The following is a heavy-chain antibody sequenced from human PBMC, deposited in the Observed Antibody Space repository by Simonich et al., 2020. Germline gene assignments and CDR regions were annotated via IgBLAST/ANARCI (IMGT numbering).Heavy chain of an antibody. D-gene: IGHD7-27*01. V-gene: IGHV3-7*01. J-gene: IGHJ6*03. CDR2: IKQDGSEK. CDR3: ARDGLGTAYYYYMDV. Sequence: EVQLVESGGGLVQPGGSLRLSWAASGFTFSSYWMSWVRQAPGKGLEWVANIKQDGSEKYYVDSVKGRFPISRDNAKNSLYLQMNSLRAEDTAVYYCARDGLGTAYYYYMDVWGKGTTVTVSS. CDR1: GFTFSSYW.